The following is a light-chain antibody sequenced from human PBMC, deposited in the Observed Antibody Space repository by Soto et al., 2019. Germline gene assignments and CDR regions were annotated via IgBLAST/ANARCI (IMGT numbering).Light chain of an antibody. J-gene: IGKJ5*01. CDR1: QSLLHSDGKTY. CDR2: KVS. CDR3: MQGTHRPIT. Sequence: DIVMTQTPLSLSVTPGQPASISCKSSQSLLHSDGKTYFYWYLQRPGQSPRRLIYKVSDRDSGVPDRFSGSGSGTDFTLKISRVEAEDVGVYYCMQGTHRPITFGQGTRLEIK. V-gene: IGKV2-30*02.